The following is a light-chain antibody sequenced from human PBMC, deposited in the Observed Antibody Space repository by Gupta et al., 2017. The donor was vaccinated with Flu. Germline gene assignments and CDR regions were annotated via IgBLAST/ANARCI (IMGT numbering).Light chain of an antibody. V-gene: IGKV3-11*01. Sequence: EIVLTQSPAPLSLSPGERATLSCRASQSVSSNLAWYQQKPGQAPRLLIYDASNRATGIPARCSGTGSGTDFTLTISSLEPEDFAVYYCQQRSDWPTFGPGTKVEI. J-gene: IGKJ3*01. CDR2: DAS. CDR3: QQRSDWPT. CDR1: QSVSSN.